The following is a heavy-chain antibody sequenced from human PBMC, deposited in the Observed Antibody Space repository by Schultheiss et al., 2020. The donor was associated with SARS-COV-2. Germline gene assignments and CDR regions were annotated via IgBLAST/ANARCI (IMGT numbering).Heavy chain of an antibody. V-gene: IGHV1-3*01. CDR3: ATSRLYDRGLYFDF. Sequence: ASVKVSCKASGYKFINYGISWVRQAPGQRLEWMGWINAGNGHTKYSQKFQGRITFTRDTSATTAYMELRNLKSEDTVVYYCATSRLYDRGLYFDFWGQGTLVTVSS. CDR1: GYKFINYG. D-gene: IGHD5/OR15-5a*01. J-gene: IGHJ4*02. CDR2: INAGNGHT.